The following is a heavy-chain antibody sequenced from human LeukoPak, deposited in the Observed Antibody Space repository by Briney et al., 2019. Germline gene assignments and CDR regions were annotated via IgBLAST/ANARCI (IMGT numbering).Heavy chain of an antibody. Sequence: GGSLRLSRAASGFTFSSYWMHWVRQAPGKGLVWVSRINSDGSSTSYADSVKGRFTISRDNAKNTLYLQMNSLRAEDTAVYYCARVGASRAAFDIWGQGTMVTVSS. CDR2: INSDGSST. V-gene: IGHV3-74*01. CDR3: ARVGASRAAFDI. CDR1: GFTFSSYW. D-gene: IGHD1-26*01. J-gene: IGHJ3*02.